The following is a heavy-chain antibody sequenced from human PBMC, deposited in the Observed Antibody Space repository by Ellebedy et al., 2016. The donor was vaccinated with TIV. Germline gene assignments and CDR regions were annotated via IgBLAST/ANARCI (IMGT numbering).Heavy chain of an antibody. CDR3: ARDNGYYFYDR. CDR2: TYYRSKWST. J-gene: IGHJ4*02. V-gene: IGHV6-1*01. D-gene: IGHD3-22*01. CDR1: GDSVSSNRAV. Sequence: SQTLSLTCAISGDSVSSNRAVWNWIRQSPSRGLEWLGRTYYRSKWSTDYAVSVRSRIFINADTYKNQFSLQLTSVTPEDTAVYYCARDNGYYFYDRWGQGTLITVSS.